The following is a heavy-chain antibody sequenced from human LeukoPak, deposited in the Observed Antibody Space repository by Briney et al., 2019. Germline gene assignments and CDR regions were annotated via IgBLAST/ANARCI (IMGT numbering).Heavy chain of an antibody. CDR1: GFTFSDYY. Sequence: GGSLRLSCAASGFTFSDYYMSWVRQAPGKGLEWVSYISSSGSTIYYADSVKGRFTISRDNAKNSLYLQMNSLRAEDTVVYYCARDGVTIFGVVDNWFDPWGQGTLVTVSS. CDR3: ARDGVTIFGVVDNWFDP. CDR2: ISSSGSTI. J-gene: IGHJ5*02. V-gene: IGHV3-11*01. D-gene: IGHD3-3*01.